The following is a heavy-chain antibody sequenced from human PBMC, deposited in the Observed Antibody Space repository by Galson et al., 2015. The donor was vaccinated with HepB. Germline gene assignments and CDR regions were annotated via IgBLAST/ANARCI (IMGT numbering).Heavy chain of an antibody. D-gene: IGHD5-18*01. CDR2: ISGSGGST. Sequence: SLRLSCAASGFTFSSYAMSWVRQAPGKGLEWVSAISGSGGSTYYADSVKGRFTISRDNSKNTLYLQMNSLRAEDTAVYYCAKVDTAMVTFWYFDLWGRGTLVTVSS. J-gene: IGHJ2*01. V-gene: IGHV3-23*01. CDR3: AKVDTAMVTFWYFDL. CDR1: GFTFSSYA.